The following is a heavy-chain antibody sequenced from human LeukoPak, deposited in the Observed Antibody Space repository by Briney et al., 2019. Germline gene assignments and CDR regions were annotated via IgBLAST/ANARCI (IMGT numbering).Heavy chain of an antibody. CDR1: GFTFSSYE. Sequence: GGSLRLSCAASGFTFSSYEMNWVRQAPGKGLEWVSSISSSSSYIYYADSVKGRFTISRDNAKNSLYLQMNSLRAEDTAVYYCARDGVDYYYYMDVWGKGTTVTISS. J-gene: IGHJ6*03. CDR3: ARDGVDYYYYMDV. CDR2: ISSSSSYI. V-gene: IGHV3-21*01. D-gene: IGHD3-16*01.